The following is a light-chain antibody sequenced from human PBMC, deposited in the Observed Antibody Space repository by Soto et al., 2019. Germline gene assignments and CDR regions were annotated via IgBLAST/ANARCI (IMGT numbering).Light chain of an antibody. CDR3: QQRSNWPSYT. J-gene: IGKJ2*01. CDR2: GPS. Sequence: EIVMTQSPATLSVSPGERATLSCRASRSVSSNLAWYQQKPGQAPRLLIYGPSTRATGIPARFSGSGSGTEFTLTISSLQSEDFAIYYCQQRSNWPSYTFGQGTKLEIK. CDR1: RSVSSN. V-gene: IGKV3D-15*01.